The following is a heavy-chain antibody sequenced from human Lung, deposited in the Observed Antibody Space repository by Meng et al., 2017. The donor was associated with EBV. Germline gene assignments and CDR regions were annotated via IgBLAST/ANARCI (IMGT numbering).Heavy chain of an antibody. V-gene: IGHV3-30-3*01. J-gene: IGHJ5*02. CDR3: ARPQLTWFDP. Sequence: QVQRVESGGGVVQPGRSLRLSCAASGFTFSSYAMHWVRQAPGKGLEWVAVISYDGSNKYYADSVKGRFTISRDNSKNTLYLQMNSLRAEDTAVYYCARPQLTWFDPWGQGTLVTVSS. CDR2: ISYDGSNK. CDR1: GFTFSSYA. D-gene: IGHD1-1*01.